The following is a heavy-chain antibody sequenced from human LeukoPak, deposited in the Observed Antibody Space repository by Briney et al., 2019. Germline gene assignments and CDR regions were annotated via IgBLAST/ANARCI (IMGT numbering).Heavy chain of an antibody. CDR2: ISFDGSDK. V-gene: IGHV3-30-3*01. Sequence: GGSLRLSCAASVFIFTSYAMNWVRQAPGKGLEWVAVISFDGSDKYYADSVKGRFTISTDNSKNTQYLQMNSLRAEDTAVYYCARDDCSGGSCYSFQGYWGQGTLVTVSS. CDR3: ARDDCSGGSCYSFQGY. J-gene: IGHJ4*02. D-gene: IGHD2-15*01. CDR1: VFIFTSYA.